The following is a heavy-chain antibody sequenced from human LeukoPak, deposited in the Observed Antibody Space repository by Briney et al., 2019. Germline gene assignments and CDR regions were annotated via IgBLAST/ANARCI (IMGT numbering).Heavy chain of an antibody. CDR1: GGSISSSSYY. V-gene: IGHV4-39*07. J-gene: IGHJ4*02. CDR3: ARDGVSDYYDSSGYVY. Sequence: SETLSLTCIVTGGSISSSSYYWGWIRQPPGKGLEWIGSIYYSGSTYYNPSLKSRVTISVDTSKNQFSLKLSSVTAADTAVYYCARDGVSDYYDSSGYVYWGQGTLVTVSS. D-gene: IGHD3-22*01. CDR2: IYYSGST.